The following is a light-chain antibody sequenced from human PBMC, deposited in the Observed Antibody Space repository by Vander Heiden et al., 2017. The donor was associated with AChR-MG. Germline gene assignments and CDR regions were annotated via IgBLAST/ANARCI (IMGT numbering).Light chain of an antibody. CDR3: QKVNSALVE. CDR1: QDISNY. J-gene: IGKJ1*01. V-gene: IGKV1-27*01. CDR2: AAS. Sequence: DIQMTQSPSSLSASVGDRVTITCRASQDISNYLAWYQQKPGKVPKLLIYAASTLHSGVPSRFSGSGSGTDFTLTISSLQPEDVATYYCQKVNSALVEFGQGTKVEIK.